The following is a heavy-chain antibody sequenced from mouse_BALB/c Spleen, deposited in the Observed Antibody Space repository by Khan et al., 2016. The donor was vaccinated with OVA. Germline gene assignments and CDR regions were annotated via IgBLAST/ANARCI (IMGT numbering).Heavy chain of an antibody. J-gene: IGHJ3*01. D-gene: IGHD1-2*01. Sequence: QVQLQQSGPGLVAPSQSLSITCTVSGISLTDYGVNWVRQPPGKRLEWLGMIWGDGSTDYDSALKSRLSINKDNSKSQVFLKMNSLQTDDTARYYCARELRLGGFAYWGQGTLVTVSA. CDR3: ARELRLGGFAY. CDR2: IWGDGST. CDR1: GISLTDYG. V-gene: IGHV2-6-7*01.